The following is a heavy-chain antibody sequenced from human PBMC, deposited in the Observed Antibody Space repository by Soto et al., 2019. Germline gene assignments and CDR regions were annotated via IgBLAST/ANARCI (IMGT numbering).Heavy chain of an antibody. V-gene: IGHV4-59*01. CDR1: GGSISSYY. CDR3: ARGSGSSSWYLDYYYYMDV. J-gene: IGHJ6*03. D-gene: IGHD6-13*01. Sequence: QVQLQESGPGLVKPSETLSLTCTVSGGSISSYYWSWIRQPPGKGLEWIGYIYYSGSTNYNPSLKSRVTISVDTSKNQCSLKLSSVTAADTAVYYCARGSGSSSWYLDYYYYMDVWGKGTTVTVSS. CDR2: IYYSGST.